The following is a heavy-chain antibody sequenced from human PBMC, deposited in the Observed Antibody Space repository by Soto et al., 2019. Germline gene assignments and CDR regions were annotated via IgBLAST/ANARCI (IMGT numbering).Heavy chain of an antibody. CDR1: GFTFSGYG. Sequence: EVQLLESGGGLVQPGGSLRLSCAASGFTFSGYGMSWVRQSPGRGLEWVSTIDRSGSSTFYGDSVKGRFTISRDNAKSTVSLQMISLRAEDTGVYYCAKDGTAAGIHYYGMDVWGQGTTVTVSS. D-gene: IGHD6-13*01. J-gene: IGHJ6*02. V-gene: IGHV3-23*01. CDR2: IDRSGSST. CDR3: AKDGTAAGIHYYGMDV.